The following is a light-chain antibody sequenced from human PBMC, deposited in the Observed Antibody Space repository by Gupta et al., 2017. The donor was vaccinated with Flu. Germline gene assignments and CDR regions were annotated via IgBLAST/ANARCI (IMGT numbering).Light chain of an antibody. Sequence: DIQLTQSPSTLSASVVDRVTITCRASQTIDSWLAWYQKKPGRAPKSLIYKASSLETGVPSRFSGSGSGTEFSLTISSLQPDDFATYYCQQYRSSPWTFGQGTKVEIK. CDR1: QTIDSW. J-gene: IGKJ1*01. V-gene: IGKV1-5*03. CDR2: KAS. CDR3: QQYRSSPWT.